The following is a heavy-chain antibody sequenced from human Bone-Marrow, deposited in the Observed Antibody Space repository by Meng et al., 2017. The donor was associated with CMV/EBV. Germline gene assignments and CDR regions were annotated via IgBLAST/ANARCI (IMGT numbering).Heavy chain of an antibody. CDR3: ARGKVPGSNLGWFDP. D-gene: IGHD4-11*01. CDR2: IYYSGST. Sequence: SETLSLTCTVSGYSISSGYYWGWIRQPPGKGLEWIAYIYYSGSTNHNPSLKSRVTISVDTSKNQFSLKLSSVTAADTAVYYCARGKVPGSNLGWFDPWGQGTLVTVSS. CDR1: GYSISSGYY. V-gene: IGHV4-38-2*02. J-gene: IGHJ5*02.